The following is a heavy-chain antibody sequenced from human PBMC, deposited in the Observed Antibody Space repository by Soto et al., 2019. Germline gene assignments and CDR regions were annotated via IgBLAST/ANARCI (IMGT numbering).Heavy chain of an antibody. V-gene: IGHV3-23*01. J-gene: IGHJ4*02. Sequence: PGGSLRLSCAASGFTFSSYAMSWVRQTPGKGLEWVSAISGSGIDTSYADSVKGRFTISRDNSTNTLYLQLSSLRAEDTAVYYCAKQRSSGNSCSNYWGQGTLVTVSS. CDR2: ISGSGIDT. D-gene: IGHD2-15*01. CDR3: AKQRSSGNSCSNY. CDR1: GFTFSSYA.